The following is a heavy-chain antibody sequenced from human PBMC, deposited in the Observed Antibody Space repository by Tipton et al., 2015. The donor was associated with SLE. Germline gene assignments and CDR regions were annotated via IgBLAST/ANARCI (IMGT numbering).Heavy chain of an antibody. D-gene: IGHD4-17*01. V-gene: IGHV4-39*07. J-gene: IGHJ4*02. Sequence: TLSLTCTVSGGSISSSSYYWGWIRQPPGKGLEWIGSIYYSGSTYYNPSLKSRVTISVDTSKNQFSLKLSSVTAADTAVYYCARGLDYGDSPFDYWGQGTLVTVSS. CDR3: ARGLDYGDSPFDY. CDR1: GGSISSSSYY. CDR2: IYYSGST.